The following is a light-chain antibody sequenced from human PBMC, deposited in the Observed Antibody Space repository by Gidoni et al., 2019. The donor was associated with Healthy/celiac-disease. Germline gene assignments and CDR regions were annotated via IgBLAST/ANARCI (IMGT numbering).Light chain of an antibody. CDR3: QVWDSSSDHPYV. V-gene: IGLV3-21*02. Sequence: SYVLTQPPSVSVAPRQTARITCGGNNIGSKRVHWYQQKPGHAPVMVVYDDSDRPLGIPERLSGSNSGNTATLTISRVETGDEADYYCQVWDSSSDHPYVFGTGPKVTVL. J-gene: IGLJ1*01. CDR2: DDS. CDR1: NIGSKR.